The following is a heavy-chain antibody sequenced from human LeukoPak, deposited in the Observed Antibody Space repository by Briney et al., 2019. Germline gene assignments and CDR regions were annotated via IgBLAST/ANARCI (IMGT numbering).Heavy chain of an antibody. Sequence: PGGSLRLSCAASGFTFSSYGMNWVRQAPGKGLEWVAVISYDGSNKYYADSVKGRFTISRDNSKNTLYLQMNSLRAEDTAVYYCAKGPISGSYLFDYWGQGTLVTVSS. J-gene: IGHJ4*02. CDR1: GFTFSSYG. V-gene: IGHV3-30*18. CDR3: AKGPISGSYLFDY. CDR2: ISYDGSNK. D-gene: IGHD1-26*01.